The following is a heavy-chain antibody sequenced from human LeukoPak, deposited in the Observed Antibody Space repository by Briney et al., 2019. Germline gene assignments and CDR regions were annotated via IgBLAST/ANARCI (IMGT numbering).Heavy chain of an antibody. V-gene: IGHV4-30-4*08. J-gene: IGHJ3*02. CDR3: ARDRRVGRWPELGLNAFDI. D-gene: IGHD5-24*01. CDR1: GGSISSGDYY. Sequence: PSETLSLTCTVSGGSISSGDYYWSWIRQPPGKGLEWIGYIYYSGSTYYNPSLKSRVTISVDTSKNQFSLKLSSVTAADTAVYYCARDRRVGRWPELGLNAFDIWGQGTMVTVSS. CDR2: IYYSGST.